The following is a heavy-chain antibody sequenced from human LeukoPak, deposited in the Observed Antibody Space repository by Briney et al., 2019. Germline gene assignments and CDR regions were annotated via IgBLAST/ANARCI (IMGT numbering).Heavy chain of an antibody. D-gene: IGHD3-10*01. CDR1: GYTFTSYA. V-gene: IGHV1-3*03. CDR3: ARGLIRGVIITAAWYWFDP. J-gene: IGHJ5*02. CDR2: INAGNGNT. Sequence: ASVKVSCKASGYTFTSYAMHWVRQAPGQRLEWMGWINAGNGNTKYSQEFQGRVTITRDTSASTAYMELSSLRSEDMAVYYCARGLIRGVIITAAWYWFDPWGQGTLVTVSS.